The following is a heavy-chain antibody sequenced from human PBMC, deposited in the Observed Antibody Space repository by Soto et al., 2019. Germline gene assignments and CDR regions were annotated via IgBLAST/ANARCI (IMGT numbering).Heavy chain of an antibody. CDR2: ISWTSGSI. CDR3: AKCDTIFGVVMGAFDI. CDR1: GFTFDDSA. Sequence: EVQLVESGGGLVQPGRSLRLSCAASGFTFDDSAMHWVRHAPGKGLEWVSGISWTSGSIGYADSVKGRFTISRDNAKNSLYLQMNSLRAEDTALYYCAKCDTIFGVVMGAFDIWGQGTMVTVSS. V-gene: IGHV3-9*01. D-gene: IGHD3-3*01. J-gene: IGHJ3*02.